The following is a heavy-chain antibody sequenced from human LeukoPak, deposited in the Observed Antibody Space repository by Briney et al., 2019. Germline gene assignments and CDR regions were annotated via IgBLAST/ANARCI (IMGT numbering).Heavy chain of an antibody. D-gene: IGHD6-6*01. V-gene: IGHV3-33*01. CDR3: ARSQLDYYFDY. Sequence: PGRSLRLSCAASGFTFSSYGMHWVRQAPGKGLEWVAVIWYDGSNKYYADSVKGRFTISRDNSKNTLYLQMNSLRAEDTAVYYCARSQLDYYFDYWGQGTLVTVSS. J-gene: IGHJ4*02. CDR2: IWYDGSNK. CDR1: GFTFSSYG.